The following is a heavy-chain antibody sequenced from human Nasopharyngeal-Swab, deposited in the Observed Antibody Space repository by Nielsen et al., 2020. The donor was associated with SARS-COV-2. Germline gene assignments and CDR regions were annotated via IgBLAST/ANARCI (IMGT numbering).Heavy chain of an antibody. J-gene: IGHJ5*01. CDR3: ARVGGYYYNWEDP. Sequence: WCRQPPGKGLEWLGSIYYSGSTYYNPSIKSRVTISVATYKNQFSLTLSSVTAADTAVYYCARVGGYYYNWEDPWGQGTLVTVSS. V-gene: IGHV4-39*07. D-gene: IGHD3-10*01. CDR2: IYYSGST.